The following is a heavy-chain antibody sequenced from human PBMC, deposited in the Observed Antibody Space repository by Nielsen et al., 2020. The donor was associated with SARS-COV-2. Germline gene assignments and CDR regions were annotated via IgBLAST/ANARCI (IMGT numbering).Heavy chain of an antibody. J-gene: IGHJ3*01. V-gene: IGHV3-7*01. CDR1: GFTFSSYI. Sequence: GGSLRLSCAASGFTFSSYIMYWVRQAPGKGLEWVANINPDGSEKFYVDSVKGRFTISRDNAKNSMSLQMNSLRVEDTAVYYCARDWSRAFDVWGQGTMVTVSS. CDR3: ARDWSRAFDV. CDR2: INPDGSEK.